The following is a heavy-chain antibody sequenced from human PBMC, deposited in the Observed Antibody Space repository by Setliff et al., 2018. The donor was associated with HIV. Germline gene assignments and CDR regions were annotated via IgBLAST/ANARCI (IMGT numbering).Heavy chain of an antibody. CDR2: ISGFNGAT. J-gene: IGHJ4*02. CDR3: ARGGGYSGYDGTLDY. CDR1: GYTFNNYG. V-gene: IGHV1-18*01. D-gene: IGHD5-12*01. Sequence: ASVKVSCKDSGYTFNNYGFSWVRQAPRQGLEWMGWISGFNGATNSAQKFRDRVTLTTDTSTTTAYMELRILRSDDTAVYYCARGGGYSGYDGTLDYWGQGTQVTVSS.